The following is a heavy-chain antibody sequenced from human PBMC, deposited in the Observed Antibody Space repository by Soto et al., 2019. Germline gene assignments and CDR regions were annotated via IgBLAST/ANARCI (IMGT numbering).Heavy chain of an antibody. V-gene: IGHV1-18*04. J-gene: IGHJ3*02. Sequence: AAVKVSCKSSGYTFTSYGISWVRQAPGQGLEWMGWISAYNGNTNYAQKLQGRVTMTTDTSTSTAYMELRSLRSDDTAVYYCASPRRYYYDSSGDYLGAFDRWGQGAMVTVS. D-gene: IGHD3-22*01. CDR3: ASPRRYYYDSSGDYLGAFDR. CDR1: GYTFTSYG. CDR2: ISAYNGNT.